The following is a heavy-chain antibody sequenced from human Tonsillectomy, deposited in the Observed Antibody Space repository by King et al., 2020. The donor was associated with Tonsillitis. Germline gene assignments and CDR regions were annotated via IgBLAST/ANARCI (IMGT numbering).Heavy chain of an antibody. CDR1: GFTFSTYS. V-gene: IGHV3-48*01. CDR2: IGGGGSPT. J-gene: IGHJ4*02. D-gene: IGHD5-24*01. CDR3: ARDYNYAFDY. Sequence: EVQLVESGGGLVQPGGSLRLSCVASGFTFSTYSMNWVRQAPGKGLEWVSYIGGGGSPTSYADSVRGRFTISRDNAKNSVYLQMSSLRPEDTAVYYCARDYNYAFDYWGQGTLVTVSS.